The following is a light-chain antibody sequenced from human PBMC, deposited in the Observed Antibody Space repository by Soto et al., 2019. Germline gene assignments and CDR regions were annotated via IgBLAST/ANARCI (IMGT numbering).Light chain of an antibody. CDR1: QIVSTNY. J-gene: IGKJ1*01. CDR2: GAS. V-gene: IGKV3-20*01. CDR3: QHPWT. Sequence: EIVLTQSPGTLSLFPGERATLSCRASQIVSTNYLAWYQQRPGQAPRLLISGASIRATGIPDRFSGSVSGTDFTLTISRMEPDDFAVYYCQHPWTFGQGTKVEIK.